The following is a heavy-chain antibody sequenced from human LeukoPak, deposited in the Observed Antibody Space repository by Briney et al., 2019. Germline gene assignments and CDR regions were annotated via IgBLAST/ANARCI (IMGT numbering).Heavy chain of an antibody. CDR1: GGSFSGYY. J-gene: IGHJ4*02. V-gene: IGHV4-34*01. CDR2: INHSGST. Sequence: SETLSLTCAVYGGSFSGYYWSWIRQPPGKGLEWIGEINHSGSTNYNPSLKSRVTISVDTSKNQFSLKLSSVTAADTAVYYCARHGERRKGGSYRWVDYWGQGTLVTVSS. D-gene: IGHD1-26*01. CDR3: ARHGERRKGGSYRWVDY.